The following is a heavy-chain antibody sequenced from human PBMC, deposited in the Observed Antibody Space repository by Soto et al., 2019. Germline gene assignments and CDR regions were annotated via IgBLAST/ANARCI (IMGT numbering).Heavy chain of an antibody. D-gene: IGHD6-19*01. Sequence: ASVKVSCKASGYTFTSYGISWVRQAPGQGLEWMGWISAYNGNTNYAQKLQGRVTMTTDTSTSTAYMELRSLRSDDTAVYYCARVGAVAGTQPTDYWVQGTLVTVSS. CDR1: GYTFTSYG. J-gene: IGHJ4*02. CDR3: ARVGAVAGTQPTDY. V-gene: IGHV1-18*01. CDR2: ISAYNGNT.